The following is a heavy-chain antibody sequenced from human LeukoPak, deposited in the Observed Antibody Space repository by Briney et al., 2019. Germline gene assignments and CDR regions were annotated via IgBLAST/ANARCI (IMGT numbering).Heavy chain of an antibody. Sequence: PGGSLRLSCTVSGGSISSSSYYWGWIRQPPGKGLEWIGSIYYSGSTYYNPSLKSRVTISVDTSKNQFSLKLSSVTAADTAVYYCARPPVWGQGTTVTVSS. CDR3: ARPPV. J-gene: IGHJ6*02. CDR2: IYYSGST. V-gene: IGHV4-39*01. CDR1: GGSISSSSYY.